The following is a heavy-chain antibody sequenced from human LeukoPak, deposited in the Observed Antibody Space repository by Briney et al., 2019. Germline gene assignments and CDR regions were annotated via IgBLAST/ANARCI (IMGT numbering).Heavy chain of an antibody. CDR3: AREAYYYDSSGYYPHYFDY. CDR1: GFTFTSYS. J-gene: IGHJ4*02. D-gene: IGHD3-22*01. Sequence: GGSLRLSCAASGFTFTSYSMNWVRKAPGKGLEWVSSISSSSSYIYYADSVKGRFTISRDNAKNSLYLQMNSLRAEDTAVYYCAREAYYYDSSGYYPHYFDYWGQGTLVTVSS. V-gene: IGHV3-21*01. CDR2: ISSSSSYI.